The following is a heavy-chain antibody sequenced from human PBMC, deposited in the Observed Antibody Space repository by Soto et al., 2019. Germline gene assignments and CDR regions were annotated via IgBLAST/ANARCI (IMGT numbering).Heavy chain of an antibody. V-gene: IGHV3-30-3*01. Sequence: GGSLRLSCAACGFTFSSYAMHWVRQAPGKGLEWVAVISYDGSNKYYADSVKGRFTISRDNSKNTLYLQMNSLRAEDTAVYYCARSTFGGVIVSPPGYWGQGTLVTVS. CDR3: ARSTFGGVIVSPPGY. J-gene: IGHJ4*02. CDR1: GFTFSSYA. CDR2: ISYDGSNK. D-gene: IGHD3-16*02.